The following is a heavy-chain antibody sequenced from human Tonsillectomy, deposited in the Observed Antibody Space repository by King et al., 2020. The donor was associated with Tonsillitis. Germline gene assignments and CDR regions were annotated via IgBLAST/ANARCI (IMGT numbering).Heavy chain of an antibody. D-gene: IGHD3-3*01. CDR3: ASTSLMFGVTSYYYYGMDV. CDR1: GYTFTGYY. V-gene: IGHV1-2*02. Sequence: VQLVESGAEVKKPGASVKVSCKASGYTFTGYYMHWVRQAPGQGLEWMGWINPNSGGTNYAQKFQGRVTMTRDTSISTAYMELSRLRADDTAVYYCASTSLMFGVTSYYYYGMDVWGQGTTVTVSS. J-gene: IGHJ6*02. CDR2: INPNSGGT.